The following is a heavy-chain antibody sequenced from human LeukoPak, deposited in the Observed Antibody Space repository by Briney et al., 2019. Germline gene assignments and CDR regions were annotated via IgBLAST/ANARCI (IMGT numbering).Heavy chain of an antibody. CDR3: ARESTNWFDP. CDR2: IYYSGST. Sequence: SETLSLTCTVSGGSISSSSYYWGWIRQPPGKGLEWIGSIYYSGSTYYNPSLKSRVTISVDTSKNQFSLKLRSVTAADTAVYYCARESTNWFDPWGQGTLVTVSS. J-gene: IGHJ5*02. CDR1: GGSISSSSYY. V-gene: IGHV4-39*07.